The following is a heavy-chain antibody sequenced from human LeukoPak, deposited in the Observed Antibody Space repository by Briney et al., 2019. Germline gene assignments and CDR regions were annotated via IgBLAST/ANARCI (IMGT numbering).Heavy chain of an antibody. D-gene: IGHD4-17*01. CDR3: ARASHPVTTFSWFDP. CDR2: ISSSGSTI. V-gene: IGHV3-11*01. CDR1: GFTFSDYY. Sequence: GGSLRLSCAASGFTFSDYYMSWIRQAPGKGLEWVSYISSSGSTIYYADSVKGRFTISRDNAKNSLYLQMNSLRAEDAAVYYCARASHPVTTFSWFDPWGQGTLVTVSS. J-gene: IGHJ5*02.